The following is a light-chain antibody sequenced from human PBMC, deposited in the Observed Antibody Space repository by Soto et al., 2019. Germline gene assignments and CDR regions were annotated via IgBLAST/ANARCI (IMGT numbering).Light chain of an antibody. CDR3: MQALQTPYT. J-gene: IGKJ2*01. CDR2: LGS. Sequence: DIVMTQSPLSLPVTPGEPASISCRSSQSLLHSNGYNYLDWYLQKPGQSPQLLIYLGSNRASGVPDRFSGSGSGTDFTLKISRVAAEDVAVYYCMQALQTPYTFGQWTKLEIK. CDR1: QSLLHSNGYNY. V-gene: IGKV2-28*01.